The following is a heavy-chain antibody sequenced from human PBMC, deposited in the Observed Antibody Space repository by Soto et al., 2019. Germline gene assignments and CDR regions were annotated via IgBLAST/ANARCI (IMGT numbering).Heavy chain of an antibody. Sequence: PGGSLRXSXAASGFTFGTYAMHWVRQAPGKGLEWVAVIYYDGSNRYYGGAVKGRFTISRDNSKSTLYLQMSSLRAEDTAVYYYARAFCTNGVCYYFFDYWGHGTLVTVSS. J-gene: IGHJ4*01. CDR3: ARAFCTNGVCYYFFDY. D-gene: IGHD2-8*01. CDR2: IYYDGSNR. CDR1: GFTFGTYA. V-gene: IGHV3-33*01.